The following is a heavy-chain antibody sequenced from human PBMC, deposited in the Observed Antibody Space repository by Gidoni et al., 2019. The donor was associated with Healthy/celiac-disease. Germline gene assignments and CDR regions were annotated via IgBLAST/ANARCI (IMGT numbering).Heavy chain of an antibody. CDR3: ARVQNQARLLYY. V-gene: IGHV4-34*01. CDR2: INHSGST. D-gene: IGHD2-15*01. CDR1: GGSFSGYY. Sequence: QVQLQQWGAGLLKPSETLSLTCAVYGGSFSGYYWSWIRQPPGKGLEWIGEINHSGSTNYNPSLKRRVTMSVDTSKNQFSLKLNSVTAADTAVYYCARVQNQARLLYYWGQGTLVTVSS. J-gene: IGHJ4*02.